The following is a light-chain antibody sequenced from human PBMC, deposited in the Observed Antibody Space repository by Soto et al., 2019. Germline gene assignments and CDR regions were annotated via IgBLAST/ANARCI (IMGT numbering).Light chain of an antibody. V-gene: IGKV2-28*01. CDR3: MQALQSPLRT. CDR2: LGS. J-gene: IGKJ1*01. Sequence: DIVMTQSPLSLFVTPGEPASISCTSSQSLLQTNGYNYLDWYLQKPGQSPQLLIYLGSNRASGVPDRFRGSGSGTDFTLKISRVEAEDVGVYYCMQALQSPLRTFGQGTKVDIK. CDR1: QSLLQTNGYNY.